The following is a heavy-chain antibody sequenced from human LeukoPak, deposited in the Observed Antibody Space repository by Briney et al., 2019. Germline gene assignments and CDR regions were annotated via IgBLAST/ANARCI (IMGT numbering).Heavy chain of an antibody. CDR3: ARSAPEYSSSWYDY. CDR2: ISAYNGNT. V-gene: IGHV1-18*04. J-gene: IGHJ4*02. CDR1: GYTFTGYY. D-gene: IGHD6-13*01. Sequence: ASVKVSCKASGYTFTGYYMHWVRQAPGQGLEWMGWISAYNGNTNYAQKLQGRVTMTTDTSTSTAYMELRSLRSDDTAVYYCARSAPEYSSSWYDYWGQGTLVTVSS.